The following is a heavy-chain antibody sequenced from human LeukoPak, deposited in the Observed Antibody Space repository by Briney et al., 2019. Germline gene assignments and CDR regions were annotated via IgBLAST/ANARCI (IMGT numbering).Heavy chain of an antibody. Sequence: SETLSLTCAVYGGSFSGYYWSWIRQPPGKGLEWIGEINHSGSTNYNPSLKSRVTISVDTSKNQFSLKLSSVTAADTAVYYCARGRGIVVLWGQGTLDTVSS. CDR3: ARGRGIVVL. J-gene: IGHJ4*02. V-gene: IGHV4-34*01. D-gene: IGHD3-22*01. CDR2: INHSGST. CDR1: GGSFSGYY.